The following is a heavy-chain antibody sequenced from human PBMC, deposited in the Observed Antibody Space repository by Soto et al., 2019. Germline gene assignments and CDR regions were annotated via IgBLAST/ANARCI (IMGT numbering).Heavy chain of an antibody. J-gene: IGHJ4*02. D-gene: IGHD6-6*01. CDR2: IYDTASA. V-gene: IGHV4-31*03. Sequence: QVQLQESGPGLVKPSQTLSLTCSVSGESISSGGYYWSWIRHLPGKGLEWIGYIYDTASAYYNPSLNRRVSISVDTSENHSAMRLTSVTAADSAVYYCARASSSSSAADYWGQGLQVTVSS. CDR3: ARASSSSSAADY. CDR1: GESISSGGYY.